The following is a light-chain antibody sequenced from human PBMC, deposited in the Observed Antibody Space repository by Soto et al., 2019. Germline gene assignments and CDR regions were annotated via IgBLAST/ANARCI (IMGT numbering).Light chain of an antibody. V-gene: IGLV2-14*03. CDR2: EVS. CDR1: SSDVGGYNY. CDR3: SSYTGGTTYWI. J-gene: IGLJ2*01. Sequence: QSALTQPASVSGSPGQSITISCTGTSSDVGGYNYVSWYQQHPGKAPKLIIFEVSNRPSGVSNRFSGSKSGKTASLTISGLQTEDEADYHCSSYTGGTTYWIFGGGTKLTVL.